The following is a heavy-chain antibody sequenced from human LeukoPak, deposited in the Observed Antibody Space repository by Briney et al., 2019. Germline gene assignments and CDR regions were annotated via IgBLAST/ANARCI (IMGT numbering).Heavy chain of an antibody. D-gene: IGHD6-25*01. CDR1: GFTFTDYS. J-gene: IGHJ6*03. CDR2: ISTVSTYK. V-gene: IGHV3-21*01. Sequence: GGSLRLSCAASGFTFTDYSMTWVRQAPGKGLEWVSSISTVSTYKFYSDSMKGRFTISRDNAKNILYLQMSSLSAEDTAVYFCVRDGSGFYLYYYMDVWGRGTPVTVSS. CDR3: VRDGSGFYLYYYMDV.